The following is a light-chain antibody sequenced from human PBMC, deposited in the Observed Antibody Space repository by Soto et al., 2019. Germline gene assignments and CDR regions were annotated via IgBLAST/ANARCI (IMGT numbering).Light chain of an antibody. CDR2: AAS. J-gene: IGKJ3*01. V-gene: IGKV1-9*01. CDR3: QQLDNYPRT. Sequence: IQLTQSPSSLSAPVGDRVTITCRASQDINYYLAWYQQKPGTAPKLLIYAASTLQSGVPSRFSGSGSGTDFTLTISSLQPEDFATYYCQQLDNYPRTFGPGTKVDIK. CDR1: QDINYY.